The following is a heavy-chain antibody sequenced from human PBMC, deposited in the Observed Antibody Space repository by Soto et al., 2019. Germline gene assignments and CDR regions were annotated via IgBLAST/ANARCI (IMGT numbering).Heavy chain of an antibody. V-gene: IGHV4-39*01. D-gene: IGHD5-12*01. CDR3: ARGYGYNFPLDP. CDR1: GESISSSSYF. CDR2: SFFGGAT. Sequence: QLQLQESGPGLVRPSEILSLSCSVFGESISSSSYFWGWVRQSPGKGPEWIGSSFFGGATYYNPPLKSRASISVDASKNQWSLNLRSVTAADTAIYYCARGYGYNFPLDPGGPGTLV. J-gene: IGHJ5*02.